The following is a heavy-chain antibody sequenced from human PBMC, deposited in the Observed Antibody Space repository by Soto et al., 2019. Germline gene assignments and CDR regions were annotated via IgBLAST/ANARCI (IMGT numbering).Heavy chain of an antibody. Sequence: GGSLRLSCSASGFTFSSYAMHWVRQAPGKGLEYASAISSNGGSTYYADSVKGRFTISRDNSKNTLYLQMSSLRAEDTAVYYCVKDKQSLGWYFDLWGRGTLVTVSS. CDR2: ISSNGGST. CDR3: VKDKQSLGWYFDL. V-gene: IGHV3-64D*09. D-gene: IGHD7-27*01. J-gene: IGHJ2*01. CDR1: GFTFSSYA.